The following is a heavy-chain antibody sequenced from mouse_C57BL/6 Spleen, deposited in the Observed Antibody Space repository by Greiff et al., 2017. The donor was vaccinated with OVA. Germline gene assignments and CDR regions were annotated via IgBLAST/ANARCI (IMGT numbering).Heavy chain of an antibody. CDR1: LFTFSYYG. J-gene: IGHJ4*01. Sequence: LFHPLFSLKLSFASSLFTFSYYGMHWVRQAPEKGLEWVAYISSGSSTIYYADTVKSRFTISRDNAKNTLFMQMTSLRSEDTAMYYGSRQGRNYAMDDWGQGTSVTVSS. CDR2: ISSGSSTI. V-gene: IGHV5-17*01. CDR3: SRQGRNYAMDD. D-gene: IGHD3-3*01.